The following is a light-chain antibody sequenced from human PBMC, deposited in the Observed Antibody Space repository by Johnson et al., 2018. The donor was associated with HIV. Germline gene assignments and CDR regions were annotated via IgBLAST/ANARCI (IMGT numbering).Light chain of an antibody. CDR1: TSNIGSNS. J-gene: IGLJ1*01. V-gene: IGLV1-51*01. Sequence: SCSGNTSNIGSNSVSWYQHLPGIAPKLLVYDNNKRPSGIPDRFSGSKSGTSATLGITGLQTGDETDYYCGTWDSSLSAGGVFGTGTKVTVI. CDR3: GTWDSSLSAGGV. CDR2: DNN.